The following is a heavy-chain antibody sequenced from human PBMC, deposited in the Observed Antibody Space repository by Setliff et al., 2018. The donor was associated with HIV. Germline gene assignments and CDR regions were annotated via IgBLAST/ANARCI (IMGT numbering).Heavy chain of an antibody. CDR1: GLTLSNYW. CDR2: IDSDGCDT. CDR3: ARGPQYNFWGGYLGL. V-gene: IGHV3-74*01. Sequence: GGSLRLSCAASGLTLSNYWMHWVRQAPGKGLEWVSRIDSDGCDTNYADSVRGRFTISRDNAKNTVYLQLTSLRAEDTAVYYCARGPQYNFWGGYLGLWGQGTLVTVSS. D-gene: IGHD3-3*01. J-gene: IGHJ4*02.